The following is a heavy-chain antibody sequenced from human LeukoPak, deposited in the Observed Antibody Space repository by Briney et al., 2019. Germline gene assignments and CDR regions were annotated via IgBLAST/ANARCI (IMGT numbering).Heavy chain of an antibody. D-gene: IGHD1-26*01. Sequence: ASVKVSCEASGYTFTSYGISWVRQAPGQGLEWMGWISAYNGNTNYAQKLQGRVTMTTDTSTSTAYMELRSLRSEDTAVYYCARAHNSGSYYYFDYWGQGTLVTVSS. V-gene: IGHV1-18*01. CDR1: GYTFTSYG. CDR3: ARAHNSGSYYYFDY. J-gene: IGHJ4*02. CDR2: ISAYNGNT.